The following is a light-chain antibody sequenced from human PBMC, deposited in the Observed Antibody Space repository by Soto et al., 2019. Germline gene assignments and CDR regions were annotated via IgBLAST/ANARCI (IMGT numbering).Light chain of an antibody. J-gene: IGKJ4*01. V-gene: IGKV1-39*01. CDR1: QSISSY. Sequence: VGDRVTITCRASQSISSYLNWYQQKPGKAPKLLIYAASSLQSGVPSRFSGSGSGTDFTLTISRLEPEHFAVYYCQHYGSPLTFGGGTKVDIK. CDR3: QHYGSPLT. CDR2: AAS.